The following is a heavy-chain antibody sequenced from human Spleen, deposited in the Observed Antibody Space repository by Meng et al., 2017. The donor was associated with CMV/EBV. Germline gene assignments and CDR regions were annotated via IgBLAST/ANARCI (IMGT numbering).Heavy chain of an antibody. CDR2: MRFDGSNK. CDR3: ARDRCTDGVCSYFDY. Sequence: GGSLRLSCAASGFTFSNYGMYWVRQAPGKGLEWVAFMRFDGSNKYYADSVKGRFTISRDNSKNTLYLQMNSLGADDTAVYYCARDRCTDGVCSYFDYWGQGTLVTVSS. CDR1: GFTFSNYG. D-gene: IGHD2-8*01. J-gene: IGHJ4*02. V-gene: IGHV3-30*02.